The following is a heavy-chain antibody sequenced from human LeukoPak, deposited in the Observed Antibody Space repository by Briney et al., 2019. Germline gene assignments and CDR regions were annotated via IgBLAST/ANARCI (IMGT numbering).Heavy chain of an antibody. CDR1: GFTFSSYS. CDR2: ISSSSSTI. CDR3: ARDHRGSGSRYYYYYMDV. Sequence: PGGSLRLSCAASGFTFSSYSMNWVRQAPGKGLEWVSYISSSSSTIYYADSVKGRFTISRDNAKNSLYLQMNSLRAEDTAVYYCARDHRGSGSRYYYYYMDVWGKGTTVTISS. J-gene: IGHJ6*03. V-gene: IGHV3-48*01. D-gene: IGHD3-10*01.